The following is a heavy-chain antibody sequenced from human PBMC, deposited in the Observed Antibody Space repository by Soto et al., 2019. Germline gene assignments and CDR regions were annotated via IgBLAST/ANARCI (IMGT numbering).Heavy chain of an antibody. Sequence: PSETLSLTCTVSGGSVSSGSYYWSWIRQPPGKGLEWIGYIYYSGSTNYNPSLKSRVTISVDTPKNQFSLTLSSVTAADTAVYYCASSNHFYDTRGQGFDYWGPGILVTVSS. CDR3: ASSNHFYDTRGQGFDY. V-gene: IGHV4-61*01. CDR2: IYYSGST. J-gene: IGHJ4*02. D-gene: IGHD3-22*01. CDR1: GGSVSSGSYY.